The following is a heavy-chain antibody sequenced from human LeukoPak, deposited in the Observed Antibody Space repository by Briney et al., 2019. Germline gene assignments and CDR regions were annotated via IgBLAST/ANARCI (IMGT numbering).Heavy chain of an antibody. CDR1: GFTFSGYA. J-gene: IGHJ3*02. CDR3: ARAYYFRRIAAAGVTVDAFDI. CDR2: ISSNGGST. V-gene: IGHV3-64*04. D-gene: IGHD6-13*01. Sequence: GGSLRLSCSASGFTFSGYAMHWVRQAPGKGLEYISAISSNGGSTYYADSVQGRFTISRDNSKNTLYLQMNSLRAEDTAVYYCARAYYFRRIAAAGVTVDAFDIWGQGTMVTVSS.